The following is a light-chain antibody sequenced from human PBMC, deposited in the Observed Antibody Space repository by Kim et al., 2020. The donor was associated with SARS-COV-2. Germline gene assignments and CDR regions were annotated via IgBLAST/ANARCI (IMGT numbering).Light chain of an antibody. J-gene: IGKJ2*01. V-gene: IGKV3-15*01. CDR3: HQYNDWPPGDT. CDR2: GAS. CDR1: QSISTN. Sequence: EIVMTQSPATLSVSPGERATLSCRASQSISTNLAWYQHKPGHPPRLLIYGASTRATGIPARFSGSGSGTDFTLTVSSLQTEDFAVYYCHQYNDWPPGDTFGQGTKLEF.